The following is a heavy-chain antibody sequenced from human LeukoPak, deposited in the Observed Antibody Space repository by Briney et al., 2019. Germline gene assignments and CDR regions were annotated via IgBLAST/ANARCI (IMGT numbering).Heavy chain of an antibody. CDR3: ATEYSGYDYFGYYYYYMDV. V-gene: IGHV3-15*01. Sequence: GGSLRLSCAASGFTFSNAWMSWVRQAPGKGLEWVGRIKSKTGGGTTDYTAPVKGRFTISRDDSKNTLYLQMNSLKTEDTAVYYCATEYSGYDYFGYYYYYMDVWGKGTTVTVSS. D-gene: IGHD5-12*01. CDR1: GFTFSNAW. CDR2: IKSKTGGGTT. J-gene: IGHJ6*03.